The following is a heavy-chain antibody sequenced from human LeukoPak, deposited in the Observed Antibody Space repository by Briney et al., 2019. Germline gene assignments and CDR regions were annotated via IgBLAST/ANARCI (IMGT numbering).Heavy chain of an antibody. V-gene: IGHV1-46*01. D-gene: IGHD3-9*01. Sequence: ASVKVSCKASGYTFTSCYMHWVRQAPGQGREWMGIINPSGGSTSYAQKFQGRVTMTRDTSTSTVYMELSSLRSEDTAVYYCARADILTGYCFDYWGQGTLVTVSS. J-gene: IGHJ4*02. CDR1: GYTFTSCY. CDR2: INPSGGST. CDR3: ARADILTGYCFDY.